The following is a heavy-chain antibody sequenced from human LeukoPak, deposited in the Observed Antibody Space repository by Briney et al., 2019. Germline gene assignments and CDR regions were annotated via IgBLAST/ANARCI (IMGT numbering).Heavy chain of an antibody. J-gene: IGHJ4*02. Sequence: GGCLRLSCAASGFTFSSYGMHWVRQAPGKGLEWVAVIWYDGSNKYYADSVKGRFTISRDNSKNTLYLQMNSLRAEDTAVYYCARDEYYYDSSGYYLDYWGQGPLVTVSS. CDR1: GFTFSSYG. V-gene: IGHV3-33*01. CDR2: IWYDGSNK. D-gene: IGHD3-22*01. CDR3: ARDEYYYDSSGYYLDY.